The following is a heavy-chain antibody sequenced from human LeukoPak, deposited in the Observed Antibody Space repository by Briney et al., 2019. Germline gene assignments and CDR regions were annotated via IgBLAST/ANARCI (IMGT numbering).Heavy chain of an antibody. V-gene: IGHV1-46*01. CDR2: INPSGGST. CDR1: GYTFTSYY. Sequence: ASVKVSCKASGYTFTSYYMHWVRQAPGQGLEWMGIINPSGGSTSYAQKFQGRVTMTRDTSTSTVYMELSSLRSEDTAVYYCARDLGYCTSGVCYDLYYWGQGTLVTVSS. D-gene: IGHD2-8*01. CDR3: ARDLGYCTSGVCYDLYY. J-gene: IGHJ4*02.